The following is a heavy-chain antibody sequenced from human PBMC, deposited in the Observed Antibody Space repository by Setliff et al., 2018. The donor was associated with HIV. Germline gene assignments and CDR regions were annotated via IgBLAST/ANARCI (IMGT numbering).Heavy chain of an antibody. CDR2: IYTGGST. V-gene: IGHV4-4*08. CDR1: GGSISGFH. CDR3: VTGRDAYKTGY. D-gene: IGHD2-15*01. Sequence: PSETLSLTCTVSGGSISGFHWSWIRQSPGKGLEWIGYIYTGGSTNYNPSLKSRVTISVDTSKSQFSLTLTSVTAADTAVYYCVTGRDAYKTGYWGQGILVTVSS. J-gene: IGHJ4*02.